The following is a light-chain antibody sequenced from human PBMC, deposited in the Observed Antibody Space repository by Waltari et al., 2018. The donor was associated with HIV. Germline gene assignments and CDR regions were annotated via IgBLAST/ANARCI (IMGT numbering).Light chain of an antibody. CDR1: LFPKNY. V-gene: IGLV3-10*01. J-gene: IGLJ2*01. Sequence: SYELTQPPSVSVSPGQTARITCSGELFPKNYSYWYQPKSGQAPVLVIYEDNKRPAGIHERFSASSSGTMATLTFSGAQVEDEADYYCYSTDTNGHPLFGGGTKLTVL. CDR3: YSTDTNGHPL. CDR2: EDN.